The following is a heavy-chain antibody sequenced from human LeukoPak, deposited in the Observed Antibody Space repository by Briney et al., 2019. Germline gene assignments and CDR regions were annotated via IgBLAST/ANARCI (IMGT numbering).Heavy chain of an antibody. CDR3: AKRDY. Sequence: GGSLRLSCAVSGFTFSRYSMNWVRQAPGKGLDWVSFISSSSIYTYYADSVKGRFTISRDNAKNSLYLQMNSLRAEDTAVYYCAKRDYWGQGTLVTVSS. V-gene: IGHV3-21*04. J-gene: IGHJ4*02. CDR2: ISSSSIYT. CDR1: GFTFSRYS.